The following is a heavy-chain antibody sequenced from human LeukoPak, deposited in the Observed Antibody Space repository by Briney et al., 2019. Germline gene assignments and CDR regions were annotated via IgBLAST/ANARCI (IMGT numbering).Heavy chain of an antibody. CDR2: TSGSGGST. V-gene: IGHV3-23*01. CDR3: AKVGPEGAMVRGVISYLDY. J-gene: IGHJ4*02. D-gene: IGHD3-10*01. CDR1: GFTFSSYA. Sequence: GGSLRLSCAASGFTFSSYAMSWVRQAPGKGLEWVSATSGSGGSTYYADSVKGRFTISRDNSKNTLYLQMNSLRAEDTAVYYCAKVGPEGAMVRGVISYLDYWGQGTLVTVSS.